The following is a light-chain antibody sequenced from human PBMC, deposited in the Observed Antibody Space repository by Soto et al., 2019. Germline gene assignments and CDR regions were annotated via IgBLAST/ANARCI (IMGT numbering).Light chain of an antibody. Sequence: QSALTQPASVSGSPGPSITISCTGTSSDVGGYNYVSWYQQHPGKAPKLMIYEVSSRPSGVSNRFSGSKSGNTASLTISGLQAEDEADYYCSSYTSSNTVVFGGGTKVTVL. V-gene: IGLV2-14*01. CDR2: EVS. CDR3: SSYTSSNTVV. J-gene: IGLJ2*01. CDR1: SSDVGGYNY.